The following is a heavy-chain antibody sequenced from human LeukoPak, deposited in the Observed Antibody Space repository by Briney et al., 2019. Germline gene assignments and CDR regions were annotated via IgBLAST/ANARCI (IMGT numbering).Heavy chain of an antibody. CDR1: GFTFSSYG. V-gene: IGHV3-33*01. CDR2: IWYDGTNK. D-gene: IGHD3-22*01. Sequence: GGSLRLSCVASGFTFSSYGMHWVRQAPGKGLEWVAVIWYDGTNKYYADSVKGRFAISRDSPKNTLYLQMNSLRAEDTAVYYCARAAYDNSGYLTLWGQGTLVTVSS. J-gene: IGHJ4*02. CDR3: ARAAYDNSGYLTL.